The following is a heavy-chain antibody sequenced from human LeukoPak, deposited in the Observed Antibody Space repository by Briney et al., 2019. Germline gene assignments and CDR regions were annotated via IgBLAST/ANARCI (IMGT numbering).Heavy chain of an antibody. V-gene: IGHV3-33*01. Sequence: GGSLRLSCAASGFTFSSYGMHWVRQAPGKGLEWVAVIWYDGSNKYYADSVKGRFTISRDNSKNTLYLQMNSLRAEDTAVYYCARPHSGSYTAYDAFDIWGQGTMVTVSS. CDR1: GFTFSSYG. CDR2: IWYDGSNK. CDR3: ARPHSGSYTAYDAFDI. J-gene: IGHJ3*02. D-gene: IGHD1-26*01.